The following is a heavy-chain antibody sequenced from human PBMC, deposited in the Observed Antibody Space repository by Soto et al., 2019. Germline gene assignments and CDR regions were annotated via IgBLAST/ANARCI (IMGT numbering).Heavy chain of an antibody. CDR3: AKGRAAAYYYYMDF. V-gene: IGHV3-9*01. D-gene: IGHD6-25*01. CDR2: ISWNSGSI. Sequence: EVQLVESGGGLVQPGRSLRLSCAASGFTFDDYAMHWVRHAPGKGLEWVSGISWNSGSIGYADSVKGRFTISRYNAKNSLYLQRTRLGAEDTALYYWAKGRAAAYYYYMDFGGKGTTVTVSS. J-gene: IGHJ6*03. CDR1: GFTFDDYA.